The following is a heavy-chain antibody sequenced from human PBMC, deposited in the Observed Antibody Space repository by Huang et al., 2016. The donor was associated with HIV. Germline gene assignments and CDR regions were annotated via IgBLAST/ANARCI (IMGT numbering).Heavy chain of an antibody. D-gene: IGHD6-13*01. V-gene: IGHV3-21*01. CDR3: ARESGFSNSWYATPDY. Sequence: EVQLVESGGGLVKRGGSLRLSCAASGFIFSDYSMNWVRQAPGKGLEWVSSISSSSTYIYYADSGKCRFTISRDNAKNSLYLQMSSLRAEDTSIYYCARESGFSNSWYATPDYWGQGTLVTVSS. CDR2: ISSSSTYI. CDR1: GFIFSDYS. J-gene: IGHJ4*02.